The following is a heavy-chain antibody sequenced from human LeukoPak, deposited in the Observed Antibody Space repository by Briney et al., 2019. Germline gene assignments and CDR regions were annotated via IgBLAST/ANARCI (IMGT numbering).Heavy chain of an antibody. CDR1: GFTVSSNE. V-gene: IGHV3-38-3*01. Sequence: GGSLRLSCAASGFTVSSNEMSWVRQAPGKGLEWVSSISGGSTSYAQKFQGRVTMTRDTSTSTVYMDLSSLRSEDTAVYYCARVFRNGLLWFGESNFDYWGQGTLVTVSS. CDR3: ARVFRNGLLWFGESNFDY. CDR2: ISGGST. D-gene: IGHD3-10*01. J-gene: IGHJ4*02.